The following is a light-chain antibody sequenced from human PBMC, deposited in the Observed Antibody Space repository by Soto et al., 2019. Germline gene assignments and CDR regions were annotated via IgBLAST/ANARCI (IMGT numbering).Light chain of an antibody. J-gene: IGLJ1*01. CDR2: EVS. V-gene: IGLV2-14*01. CDR3: SSYTSSDFYV. CDR1: SSDLDGYNF. Sequence: QSVLTQPASVSGSPGQSITISCTGTSSDLDGYNFVSWYQQHPGKAPKLMIYEVSNRPSGVSNRFSGSKSGNTASLTISGLQAEDEADYYCSSYTSSDFYVFGTGSKVTVL.